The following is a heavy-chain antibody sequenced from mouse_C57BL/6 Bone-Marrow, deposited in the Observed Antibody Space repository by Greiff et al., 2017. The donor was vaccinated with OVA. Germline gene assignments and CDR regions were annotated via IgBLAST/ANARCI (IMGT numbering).Heavy chain of an antibody. CDR2: IYPRSGNT. D-gene: IGHD1-1*01. CDR3: AGSSPFAY. J-gene: IGHJ3*01. Sequence: QVQLKQSGAELARPGASVKLSCKASGYTFTSYGISWVKQRTGQGLEWIGEIYPRSGNTYYNEKFKGKATLTADKSSSTAYMELRSLTSEDSAVYFCAGSSPFAYWGQGTLVTVSA. CDR1: GYTFTSYG. V-gene: IGHV1-81*01.